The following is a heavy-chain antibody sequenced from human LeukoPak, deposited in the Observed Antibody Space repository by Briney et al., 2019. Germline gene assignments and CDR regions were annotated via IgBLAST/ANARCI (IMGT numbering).Heavy chain of an antibody. D-gene: IGHD6-19*01. CDR3: ARSRDSSGWYPFQH. CDR2: IYSGGRT. Sequence: PGGSLRLSGAASGFTVSSNNNYMSWVRQAPGKGLEWVSVIYSGGRTDYADFVKGRFTISRDNSKNTLYLQMNSLRADDTAVYYCARSRDSSGWYPFQHWGQGTLVTVSS. CDR1: GFTVSSNNNY. J-gene: IGHJ1*01. V-gene: IGHV3-53*01.